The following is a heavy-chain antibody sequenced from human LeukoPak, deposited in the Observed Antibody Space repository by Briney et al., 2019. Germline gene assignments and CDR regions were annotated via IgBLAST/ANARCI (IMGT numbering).Heavy chain of an antibody. Sequence: GGSLRLSCAASGFTFSSYWMSWVRQAPGKGLEWVANIKQDGSEKYYVDSEKGRFTISRDNAKNSLYLQMNSLRAEDTAVYYCARDHHPNYYDSSGYQLLDCWGQGTLVTVSS. CDR1: GFTFSSYW. CDR2: IKQDGSEK. CDR3: ARDHHPNYYDSSGYQLLDC. J-gene: IGHJ4*02. V-gene: IGHV3-7*01. D-gene: IGHD3-22*01.